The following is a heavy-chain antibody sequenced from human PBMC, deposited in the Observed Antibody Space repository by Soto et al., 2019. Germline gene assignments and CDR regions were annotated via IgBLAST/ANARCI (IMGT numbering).Heavy chain of an antibody. Sequence: QVQLVESGGGVVQPGRSLRLSCAASGFTFSSYAMHWVRQAPGKGLEWVAVISYDGSNKYYADSVKGRFTISRDNSKNTLYLQMNSLRAEDTAVYYCARDYSSGWQYYFDYWGQGTLVTVSS. J-gene: IGHJ4*02. V-gene: IGHV3-30-3*01. D-gene: IGHD6-19*01. CDR2: ISYDGSNK. CDR1: GFTFSSYA. CDR3: ARDYSSGWQYYFDY.